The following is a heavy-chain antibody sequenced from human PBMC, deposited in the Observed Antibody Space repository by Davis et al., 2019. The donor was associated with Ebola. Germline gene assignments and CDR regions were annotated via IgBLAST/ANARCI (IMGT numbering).Heavy chain of an antibody. CDR1: GYTFTSYD. V-gene: IGHV1-8*01. Sequence: ASVKVSCKASGYTFTSYDINWVRQATGQGLEWMGWMNPNSGNTGYAQKFQGRVTMTRNTSISTAYMELSSLRSEDTAVYYCARGFMITFGGVIVPPYYFDYWGQGTLVTVSS. CDR3: ARGFMITFGGVIVPPYYFDY. D-gene: IGHD3-16*02. CDR2: MNPNSGNT. J-gene: IGHJ4*02.